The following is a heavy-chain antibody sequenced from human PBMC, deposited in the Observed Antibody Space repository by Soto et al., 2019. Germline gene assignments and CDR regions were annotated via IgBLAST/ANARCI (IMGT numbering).Heavy chain of an antibody. CDR2: IRSKANSYAT. Sequence: GGSLRLSCAASGFTFSGSAMHWVCQASGKGLEWVGRIRSKANSYATAYAASVKGRFTISRDDSKNTAYLQMNSLKTEDTAVYYCTGQAAASRFYYYYYGMDVWGQGTTVTVSS. D-gene: IGHD6-13*01. CDR3: TGQAAASRFYYYYYGMDV. V-gene: IGHV3-73*01. J-gene: IGHJ6*02. CDR1: GFTFSGSA.